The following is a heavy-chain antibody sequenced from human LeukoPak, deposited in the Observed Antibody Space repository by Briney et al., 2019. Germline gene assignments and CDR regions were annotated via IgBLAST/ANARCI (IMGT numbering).Heavy chain of an antibody. CDR1: GGSISSGDYY. CDR3: ARDRVVVITGALYYYYGMDV. V-gene: IGHV4-30-4*01. J-gene: IGHJ6*02. Sequence: SQTLSLTCTVSGGSISSGDYYWRWIRQPPGKGLEWIGYIYYSGSTYYNPSLKSRVTISVDTSKNQFSLKLSSVTAADTAVYYCARDRVVVITGALYYYYGMDVWGQGTTVTVSS. CDR2: IYYSGST. D-gene: IGHD3-22*01.